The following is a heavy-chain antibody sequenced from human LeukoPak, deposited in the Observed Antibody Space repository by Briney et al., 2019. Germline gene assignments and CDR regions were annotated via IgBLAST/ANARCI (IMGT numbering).Heavy chain of an antibody. CDR2: IYTSGST. Sequence: SETLSLTCTVSGGSISSYYWSWIRQPAGKGLEWIGRIYTSGSTNYNPSLKSRVTMSVDTSKNQFSLKLSSVTAADTAVYYCARVLDGSYYNYYYGMDVWGQGTTVTVSS. J-gene: IGHJ6*02. D-gene: IGHD1-26*01. CDR3: ARVLDGSYYNYYYGMDV. V-gene: IGHV4-4*07. CDR1: GGSISSYY.